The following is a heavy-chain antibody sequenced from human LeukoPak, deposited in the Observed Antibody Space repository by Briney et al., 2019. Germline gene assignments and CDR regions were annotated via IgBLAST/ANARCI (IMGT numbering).Heavy chain of an antibody. CDR2: INPNSGGT. CDR1: GYTFTGYY. Sequence: GASVKVSCKASGYTFTGYYMHWVRQAPGQGLEWVGWINPNSGGTNYAQKFQGWVTMTRDTSISTAYMELSRLRSDDTAVYYCARDGGGWYGDYYYGMDVWGQGTTVTVSS. CDR3: ARDGGGWYGDYYYGMDV. D-gene: IGHD6-19*01. V-gene: IGHV1-2*04. J-gene: IGHJ6*02.